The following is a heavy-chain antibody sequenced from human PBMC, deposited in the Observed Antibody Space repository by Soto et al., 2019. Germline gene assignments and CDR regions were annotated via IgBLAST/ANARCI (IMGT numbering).Heavy chain of an antibody. Sequence: GGSLRLSCAASGFTFSSYAMHWVRQAPGKGLEWVAVISYDGSNKYYADSVKGRFTISRDNSKNTLYLQMNSLRAEDTAVYYCARDVSFGSYFDYWGQGTLVTVSS. CDR2: ISYDGSNK. V-gene: IGHV3-30-3*01. J-gene: IGHJ4*02. CDR1: GFTFSSYA. CDR3: ARDVSFGSYFDY. D-gene: IGHD3-10*01.